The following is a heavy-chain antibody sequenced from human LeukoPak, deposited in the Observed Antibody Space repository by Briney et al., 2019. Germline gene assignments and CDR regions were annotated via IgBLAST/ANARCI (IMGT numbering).Heavy chain of an antibody. D-gene: IGHD3-3*01. CDR1: GYTFTGYY. CDR3: ARDPQYYDFWSGYRYNWFDP. V-gene: IGHV1-2*02. CDR2: INPNSGGT. J-gene: IGHJ5*02. Sequence: VASVKVSCKASGYTFTGYYMHWVRQAPGQGLEWMGWINPNSGGTNYAQKFQGRVTMTRDTSISTAYMELSRLRSDDTAVYYCARDPQYYDFWSGYRYNWFDPWGQGTLVTVSS.